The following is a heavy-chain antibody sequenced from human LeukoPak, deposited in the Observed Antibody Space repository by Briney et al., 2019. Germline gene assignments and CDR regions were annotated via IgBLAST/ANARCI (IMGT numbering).Heavy chain of an antibody. CDR2: INHSGST. V-gene: IGHV4-34*01. Sequence: SETLSLTCAVYGGSFSGYYWSWIRQPPGKGLEWIGEINHSGSTNYNPSLKSRVTISVDTSKNQFSLKLSSVTAADTAVYYCARGRITTRYFDLWGRGTLVTVSS. J-gene: IGHJ2*01. D-gene: IGHD1-14*01. CDR1: GGSFSGYY. CDR3: ARGRITTRYFDL.